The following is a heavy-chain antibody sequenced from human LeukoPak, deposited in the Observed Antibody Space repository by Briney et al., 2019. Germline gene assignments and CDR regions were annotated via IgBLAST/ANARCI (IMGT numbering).Heavy chain of an antibody. CDR3: AKGVTMIVVVRGKGYDY. J-gene: IGHJ4*02. CDR2: ISGSGGST. D-gene: IGHD3-22*01. Sequence: PGGSLILSCAASGFTFSSYAMSWVRQAPGKGLEWVSAISGSGGSTYYADSVKGRFTISRDNSKNTLYLQMNSLRAEDTAVYYRAKGVTMIVVVRGKGYDYWGQGTLVTVSS. V-gene: IGHV3-23*01. CDR1: GFTFSSYA.